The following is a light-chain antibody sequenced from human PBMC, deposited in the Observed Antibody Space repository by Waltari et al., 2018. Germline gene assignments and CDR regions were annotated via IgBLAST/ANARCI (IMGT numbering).Light chain of an antibody. V-gene: IGLV2-14*01. CDR1: SSDVGGYNH. J-gene: IGLJ2*01. CDR2: EVT. Sequence: QSALTQPASVSGSPGQSITISCTGTSSDVGGYNHVSWYQQQPGKAPKLLILEVTNRPSGLSNRFSGSKSCNTASLTISGLQAGDEGEYYCSSFTTIGTLVVFGGGTKVTVL. CDR3: SSFTTIGTLVV.